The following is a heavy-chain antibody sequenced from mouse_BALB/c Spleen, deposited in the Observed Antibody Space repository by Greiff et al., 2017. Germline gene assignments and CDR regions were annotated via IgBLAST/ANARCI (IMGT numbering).Heavy chain of an antibody. D-gene: IGHD1-2*01. Sequence: EVKLQQSGAELVKPGDSVKLSCTASGFNIKDTYMHWVKQRPEQGLEWIGRIDPANGNTKYDPKFQGKATITADTSSNTAYLQLSSLTSEDTAVYYCARISRLYYGYESPYAMDYWGQGTSVTVSS. CDR1: GFNIKDTY. J-gene: IGHJ4*01. V-gene: IGHV14-3*02. CDR2: IDPANGNT. CDR3: ARISRLYYGYESPYAMDY.